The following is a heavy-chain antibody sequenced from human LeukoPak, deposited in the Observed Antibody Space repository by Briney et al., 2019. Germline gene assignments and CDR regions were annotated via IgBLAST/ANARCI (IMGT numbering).Heavy chain of an antibody. D-gene: IGHD3-22*01. Sequence: PGGSLRLSRAASGLTFSSYAMSWVRQAPGKGLEWVSAISGSGGSTYYADSVKGRFTISRDNSKNTLYLQMNSLRAEDTAVYYCAKRPWYYYDSSGYYDYWGQGTLVTVSS. CDR1: GLTFSSYA. V-gene: IGHV3-23*01. CDR2: ISGSGGST. CDR3: AKRPWYYYDSSGYYDY. J-gene: IGHJ4*02.